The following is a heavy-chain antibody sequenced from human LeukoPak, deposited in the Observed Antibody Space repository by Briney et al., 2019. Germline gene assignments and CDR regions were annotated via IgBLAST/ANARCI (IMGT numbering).Heavy chain of an antibody. D-gene: IGHD3-22*01. CDR1: GFTFSSYA. J-gene: IGHJ3*02. Sequence: QPGGSLRLSCAASGFTFSSYAMSWVRQAPGKGLEWVSAISGSGGSTYYADSVKGRFTISRDNSKNTLYLQMNSLRAEDTAVYYCAKGTNLKYYDSSGYGAFDIWGQGTMVTVSS. V-gene: IGHV3-23*01. CDR3: AKGTNLKYYDSSGYGAFDI. CDR2: ISGSGGST.